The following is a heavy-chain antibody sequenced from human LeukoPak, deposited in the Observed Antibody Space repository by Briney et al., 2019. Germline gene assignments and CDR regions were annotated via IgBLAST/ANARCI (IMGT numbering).Heavy chain of an antibody. V-gene: IGHV3-23*01. CDR1: GFTFSSYA. D-gene: IGHD4/OR15-4a*01. CDR3: AKAKEGLWSAEYFQH. CDR2: ISGSGGST. J-gene: IGHJ1*01. Sequence: PGGSLRLSWAASGFTFSSYAMSWVRQAPGEGLEWVSAISGSGGSTYYADSVKGRFTISRDNSKNTLYLQMNSLRAEDTAVYYCAKAKEGLWSAEYFQHWGQGTLVTVSS.